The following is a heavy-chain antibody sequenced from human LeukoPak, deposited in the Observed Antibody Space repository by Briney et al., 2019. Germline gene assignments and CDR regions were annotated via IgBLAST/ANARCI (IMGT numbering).Heavy chain of an antibody. D-gene: IGHD2-15*01. CDR3: AREGSYCVGGDCYSFDF. CDR2: MHPGNGNT. CDR1: GYRFISNY. V-gene: IGHV1-2*02. J-gene: IGHJ4*02. Sequence: ASVKVSCKASGYRFISNYIHWVRQAPGLGPEWIGWMHPGNGNTRYAEKFQGRVTMTRDTSINTAYMDLSSLRSDDTAVYYCAREGSYCVGGDCYSFDFWGQGTQITVSS.